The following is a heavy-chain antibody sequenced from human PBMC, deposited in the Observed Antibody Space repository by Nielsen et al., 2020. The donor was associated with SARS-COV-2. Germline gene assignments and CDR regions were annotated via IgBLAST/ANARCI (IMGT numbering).Heavy chain of an antibody. CDR3: ARAQMVRGVMRRAHYYFDY. CDR2: IYNSGIT. Sequence: VRQCPGKGLEWIGYIYNSGITNYNPSLKSRVTISVDTSKNQFSLNLSSVTAADTAVYYCARAQMVRGVMRRAHYYFDYWGQGTLVTVSS. D-gene: IGHD3-10*01. V-gene: IGHV4-59*13. J-gene: IGHJ4*02.